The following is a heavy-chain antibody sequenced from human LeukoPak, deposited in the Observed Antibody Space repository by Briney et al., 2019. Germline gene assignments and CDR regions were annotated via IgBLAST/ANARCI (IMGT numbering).Heavy chain of an antibody. CDR2: ISGSGGST. V-gene: IGHV3-23*01. CDR3: AKSSLYYYGSGSYPAG. CDR1: GFTFSSYA. D-gene: IGHD3-10*01. J-gene: IGHJ4*01. Sequence: GGSLTLSCSPSGFTFSSYAVSCVRHAPGKGLEWVSAISGSGGSTYYGDSVKGRFTISRDNSKNTLYLKMNSLRAEDTAVYYCAKSSLYYYGSGSYPAGWGQGTLVTVSS.